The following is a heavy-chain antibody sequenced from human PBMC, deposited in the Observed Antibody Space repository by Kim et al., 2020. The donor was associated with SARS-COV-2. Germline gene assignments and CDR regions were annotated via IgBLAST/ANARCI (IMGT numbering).Heavy chain of an antibody. J-gene: IGHJ6*02. V-gene: IGHV3-33*01. CDR2: IWYDGFDK. CDR3: VRAQGYCSGGSCSYYYYSMDV. D-gene: IGHD2-15*01. CDR1: GFSFYHYG. Sequence: GGSLRLSCAASGFSFYHYGMHWVRQAPGKGLEWVALIWYDGFDKYYADFVKGRFTISRDNSNSTLYLEMRNLKGEDTAVYYCVRAQGYCSGGSCSYYYYSMDVWGQGTTVTVSS.